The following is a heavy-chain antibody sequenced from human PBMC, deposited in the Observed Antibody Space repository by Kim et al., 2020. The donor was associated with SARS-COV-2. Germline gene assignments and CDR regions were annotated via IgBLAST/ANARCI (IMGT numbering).Heavy chain of an antibody. J-gene: IGHJ3*02. D-gene: IGHD6-19*01. Sequence: GGSLRLSCAASGFTFSSYAMHWVRQAPGKGLEWVAVISYDGSNKYYADSVKGRFTISRDNSKNTLYLQMNSLRAEDTAVYYCAREDSSGWHRLDAFDIWGQGTMVTVSS. V-gene: IGHV3-30*04. CDR3: AREDSSGWHRLDAFDI. CDR1: GFTFSSYA. CDR2: ISYDGSNK.